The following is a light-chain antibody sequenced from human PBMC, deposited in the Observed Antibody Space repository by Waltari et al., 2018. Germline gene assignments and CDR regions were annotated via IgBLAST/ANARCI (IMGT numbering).Light chain of an antibody. Sequence: QSVLTQPPSVSGAPGQRVTISCTGSSSNIGAGYDVHWYQQLPGPAPKLLIYGNSNRPSGVPDRVSGSKAGTSASLDIAGLQAEDEADYYCQSYDSSLSGSGVFGGGTKLTVL. CDR1: SSNIGAGYD. V-gene: IGLV1-40*01. J-gene: IGLJ3*02. CDR2: GNS. CDR3: QSYDSSLSGSGV.